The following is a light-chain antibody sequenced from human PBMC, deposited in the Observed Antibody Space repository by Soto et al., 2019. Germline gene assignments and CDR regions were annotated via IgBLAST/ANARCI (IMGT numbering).Light chain of an antibody. CDR2: EGS. Sequence: QSALTQPASVSGSPGQSITISCTGTSSDVGTYNLVSWYQQHPGKAPKVMIYEGSERPSGVSNRFSGSRSGNTASLTISGLQAEDEADYYCCSYAGSSTLRFGGGTKLTVL. CDR3: CSYAGSSTLR. V-gene: IGLV2-23*01. J-gene: IGLJ2*01. CDR1: SSDVGTYNL.